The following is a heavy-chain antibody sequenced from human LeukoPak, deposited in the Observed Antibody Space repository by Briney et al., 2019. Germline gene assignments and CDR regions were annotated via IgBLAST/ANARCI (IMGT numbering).Heavy chain of an antibody. J-gene: IGHJ4*02. Sequence: GGSLRLSCAACGFSFSNSWVLCVPDAPGKGVVWVSRINSDGTTTSSADSVKGRFTISRDNAKSTLFLQMNSLRPEDTALYYCASDPYLANFWTGYPHYWSQGTLVTVSS. CDR1: GFSFSNSW. CDR2: INSDGTTT. CDR3: ASDPYLANFWTGYPHY. D-gene: IGHD3/OR15-3a*01. V-gene: IGHV3-74*01.